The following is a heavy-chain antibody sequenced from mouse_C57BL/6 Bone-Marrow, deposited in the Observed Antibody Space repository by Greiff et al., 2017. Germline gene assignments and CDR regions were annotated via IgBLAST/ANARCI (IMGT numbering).Heavy chain of an antibody. V-gene: IGHV5-16*01. CDR3: ARGIYYGNSLDV. D-gene: IGHD2-1*01. J-gene: IGHJ1*03. CDR1: GFTFSDYY. Sequence: EVQRVESEGGLVQPGSSMKLSCTASGFTFSDYYMAWVRQVPEKGLEWVANINYDGSSTYYLDSLKSRFIISRDNAKNILYLQMSSLKSEDTATYYCARGIYYGNSLDVWGTGTTVTVSS. CDR2: INYDGSST.